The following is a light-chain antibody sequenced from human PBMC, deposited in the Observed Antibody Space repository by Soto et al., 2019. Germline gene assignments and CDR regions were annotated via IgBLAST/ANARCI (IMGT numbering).Light chain of an antibody. CDR2: EDN. J-gene: IGLJ7*01. CDR3: QSSDSSYAV. CDR1: SGSIASTY. Sequence: NFMLNQPHSVSESPGKTVTISCTRSSGSIASTYVQWYQQRPGSAPTTVIYEDNQRPSGVPDRFSGSIDSSSNSASLTISGLMTEDEADYYCQSSDSSYAVFGGGTQLTVL. V-gene: IGLV6-57*03.